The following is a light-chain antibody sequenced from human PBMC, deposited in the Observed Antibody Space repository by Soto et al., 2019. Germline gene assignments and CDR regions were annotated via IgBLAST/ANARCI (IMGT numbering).Light chain of an antibody. Sequence: DIVMTQSPASLAVSLGERATINCKSSQSVLDSSNNRNYLAWYQQKPGQPPKLLIYWASTRESGVPGRFRGSGSGTGFTLTINSLQAEDVAVYYCQQYYSTSSITFGQGTRLEIK. J-gene: IGKJ5*01. CDR3: QQYYSTSSIT. CDR2: WAS. V-gene: IGKV4-1*01. CDR1: QSVLDSSNNRNY.